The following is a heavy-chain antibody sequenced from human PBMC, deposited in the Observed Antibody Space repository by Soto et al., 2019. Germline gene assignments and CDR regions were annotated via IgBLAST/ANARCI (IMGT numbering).Heavy chain of an antibody. CDR3: ARDGREAAGMDV. D-gene: IGHD1-26*01. V-gene: IGHV4-59*11. Sequence: PSETLSLTCTVSGGSISSHYLSWVRQAPGKGLEWIGPIYYRGSTTYNPSRRSRSTISVDTSNNQFSLKMNSVTTADTAVYYCARDGREAAGMDVWRQRTKVTVSS. CDR2: IYYRGST. CDR1: GGSISSHY. J-gene: IGHJ6*02.